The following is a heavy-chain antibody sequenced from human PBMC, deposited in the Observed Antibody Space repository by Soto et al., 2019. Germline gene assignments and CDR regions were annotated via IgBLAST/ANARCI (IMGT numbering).Heavy chain of an antibody. CDR1: GVTFSSYG. D-gene: IGHD6-19*01. J-gene: IGHJ4*02. CDR2: IWYDGSNK. Sequence: VGSLRLSCAACGVTFSSYGMHWVRQAPGKGLEWVAVIWYDGSNKYYADSVKGRFTISRDNSKNTLYLQMNSLRAEDTAVYYCARLGIAVAGEDYWGQGTLVTVSS. V-gene: IGHV3-33*01. CDR3: ARLGIAVAGEDY.